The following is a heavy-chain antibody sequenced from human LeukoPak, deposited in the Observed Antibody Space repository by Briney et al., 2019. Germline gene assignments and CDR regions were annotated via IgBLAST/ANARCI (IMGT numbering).Heavy chain of an antibody. CDR3: ARGKYSSSWYPRRWFDP. Sequence: AETLSLTCAVYGGSFSGYYWSWIRQAPGKGLEWIGEINHSGSTNYNPSLKSRVTISVHTSKNQCSLKLSSVTAAHTAVYYCARGKYSSSWYPRRWFDPWGQGTLVTVSS. D-gene: IGHD6-13*01. J-gene: IGHJ5*02. CDR2: INHSGST. CDR1: GGSFSGYY. V-gene: IGHV4-34*01.